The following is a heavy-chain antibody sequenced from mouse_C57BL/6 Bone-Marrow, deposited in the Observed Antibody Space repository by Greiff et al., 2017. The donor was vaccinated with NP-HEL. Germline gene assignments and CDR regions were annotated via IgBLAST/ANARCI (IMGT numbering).Heavy chain of an antibody. J-gene: IGHJ2*01. Sequence: EVQLQQSGPELVKPGASVKISCKASGYTFTDYYMNWVKQSHGKSLEWIGDINPNNGGTSYNQKFKGKATLTVDKSSSTAYMELRSLTSEDSAVYCCATTDYFDYWGRGTTLTVSS. CDR2: INPNNGGT. V-gene: IGHV1-26*01. CDR1: GYTFTDYY. CDR3: ATTDYFDY. D-gene: IGHD4-1*02.